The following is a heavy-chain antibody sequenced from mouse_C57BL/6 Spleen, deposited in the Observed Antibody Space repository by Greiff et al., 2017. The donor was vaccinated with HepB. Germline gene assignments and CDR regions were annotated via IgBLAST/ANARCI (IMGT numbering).Heavy chain of an antibody. D-gene: IGHD1-2*01. CDR1: GFTFSDYG. J-gene: IGHJ3*01. V-gene: IGHV5-15*01. Sequence: DVMLVESGGGLVQPGGSLKLSCAASGFTFSDYGMAWVRQAPRKGPEWVAFISNLAYSIYYADTVTGRFTISRENAKNTLYLEMSSLRSEDTAMYYCARHNYDGPFAYWGQGTLVTVSA. CDR3: ARHNYDGPFAY. CDR2: ISNLAYSI.